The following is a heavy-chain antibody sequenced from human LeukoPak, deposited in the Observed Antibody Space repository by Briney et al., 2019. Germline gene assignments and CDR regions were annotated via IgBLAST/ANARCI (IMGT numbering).Heavy chain of an antibody. V-gene: IGHV3-9*01. D-gene: IGHD1-26*01. J-gene: IGHJ4*02. CDR1: GFTFDDYA. Sequence: GRSLRLSCAASGFTFDDYAMHWVRQAPGKGLEWVSGISWNSGSIGYADSVKGRFTISRDNAKNSLYLQMNSLRAEDTALYYCAKDLGYGGSHGGFDYWGQGTLVTVSS. CDR2: ISWNSGSI. CDR3: AKDLGYGGSHGGFDY.